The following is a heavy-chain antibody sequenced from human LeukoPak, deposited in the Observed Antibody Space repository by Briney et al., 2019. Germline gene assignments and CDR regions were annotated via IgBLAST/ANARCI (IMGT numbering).Heavy chain of an antibody. CDR3: AREYSSSRPDYYYYYMDV. J-gene: IGHJ6*03. CDR1: GGSISSSSYC. D-gene: IGHD6-13*01. CDR2: IYYSGST. Sequence: SETLSLTCTVSGGSISSSSYCWGWLRQPPGKGLEWIGSIYYSGSTYYNPSLKSRVTISVDTSKNQFSLKLSSVTAADTAVYYCAREYSSSRPDYYYYYMDVWGKGTTVTVSS. V-gene: IGHV4-39*07.